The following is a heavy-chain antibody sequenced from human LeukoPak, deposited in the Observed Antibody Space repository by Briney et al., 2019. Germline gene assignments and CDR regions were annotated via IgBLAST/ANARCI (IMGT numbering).Heavy chain of an antibody. Sequence: SETLSLTCTVSGGSISSYYWSWTRQPPGKGLEWIGYIYYSGSTNYNPSLKSRVTISVDTSKNQFSLKLSSVTAADTAVYYCASTAKSGSDYWGQGTLVTVSS. J-gene: IGHJ4*02. CDR2: IYYSGST. V-gene: IGHV4-59*01. D-gene: IGHD3-10*01. CDR1: GGSISSYY. CDR3: ASTAKSGSDY.